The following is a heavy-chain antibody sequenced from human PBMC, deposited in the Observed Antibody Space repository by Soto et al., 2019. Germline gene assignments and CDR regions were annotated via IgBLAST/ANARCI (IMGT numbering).Heavy chain of an antibody. J-gene: IGHJ4*02. Sequence: QITLKESGPTLVKPTQTLTLTCTFSGFSLSTNRVGVGWIRQPPGKALEWLALIYWDDDKRYNPSLKSRLTXTXDXXKNQVVLIMTKMDPVDTATYYCAHSLVNRGGDLGYWGQGTLVTVSS. CDR1: GFSLSTNRVG. D-gene: IGHD2-21*02. CDR2: IYWDDDK. V-gene: IGHV2-5*02. CDR3: AHSLVNRGGDLGY.